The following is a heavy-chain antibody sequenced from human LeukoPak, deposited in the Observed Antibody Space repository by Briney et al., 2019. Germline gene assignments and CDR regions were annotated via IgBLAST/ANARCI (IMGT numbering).Heavy chain of an antibody. CDR1: VFTFSRYW. Sequence: GGSLRLSCAASVFTFSRYWMTWVRQAPGKGLEWVANIKEDGSDNSYVESVKGRFTISRDNAKNSLYLQLNSLRAEDTAVYFCARQRYSDYWGQGTLVTVSS. CDR2: IKEDGSDN. V-gene: IGHV3-7*01. J-gene: IGHJ4*02. D-gene: IGHD1-1*01. CDR3: ARQRYSDY.